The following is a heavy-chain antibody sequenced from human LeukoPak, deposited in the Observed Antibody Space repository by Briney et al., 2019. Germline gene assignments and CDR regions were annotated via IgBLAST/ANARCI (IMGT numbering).Heavy chain of an antibody. D-gene: IGHD3-16*01. J-gene: IGHJ4*02. V-gene: IGHV1-2*02. CDR2: INPHSGGT. CDR3: ARYGGLGYFDY. CDR1: GYTXSDYY. Sequence: ASVKVSCKTSGYTXSDYYIHGVRQAPGQGLEWMGWINPHSGGTTYAQKFQGRVTMTRDTSIGTAYMDLNRLRSDDTAVYYCARYGGLGYFDYWGLGTLVTVSS.